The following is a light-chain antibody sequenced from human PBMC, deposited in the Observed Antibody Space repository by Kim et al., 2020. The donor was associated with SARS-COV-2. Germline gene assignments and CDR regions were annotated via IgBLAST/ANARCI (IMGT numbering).Light chain of an antibody. CDR2: GAS. V-gene: IGKV3-20*01. CDR1: QSVSSSY. J-gene: IGKJ5*01. Sequence: EIVLTQSPGTLSLSPGERATLSCRASQSVSSSYLAWYQQKPGQALRLLIYGASTRATVIPDRFSGSGSGTDFTLTISRLEPEDFAVYYCQQYGSSPITFGQGTRLEIK. CDR3: QQYGSSPIT.